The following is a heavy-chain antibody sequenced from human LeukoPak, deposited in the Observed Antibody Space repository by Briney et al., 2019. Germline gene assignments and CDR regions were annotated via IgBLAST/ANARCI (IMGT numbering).Heavy chain of an antibody. J-gene: IGHJ5*02. V-gene: IGHV1-69*13. CDR1: GGTFSSYA. D-gene: IGHD2-2*02. Sequence: SVKVSCKASGGTFSSYAISWVRQAPGQGLEWMGGIIPIFGTANYAQKFQGRVTITADESTSTAYMELSSLRPEDTAVYYCARNYCSSTSCYIVQEPNWFDPWGQGTLVTVSS. CDR3: ARNYCSSTSCYIVQEPNWFDP. CDR2: IIPIFGTA.